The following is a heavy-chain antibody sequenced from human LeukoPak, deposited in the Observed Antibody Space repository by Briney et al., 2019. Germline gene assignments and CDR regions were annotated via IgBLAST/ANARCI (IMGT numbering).Heavy chain of an antibody. CDR2: IIPILGIA. J-gene: IGHJ4*02. CDR1: GGTFSSYA. D-gene: IGHD6-13*01. V-gene: IGHV1-69*04. Sequence: SVKVSCKASGGTFSSYAISWVRQAPGQGLEWMGRIIPILGIANYAQKFRGRVTITADKSTSTAYMELSSLRSEDTAVYYCAREGSSSWYFDYWGQGTLVTVSS. CDR3: AREGSSSWYFDY.